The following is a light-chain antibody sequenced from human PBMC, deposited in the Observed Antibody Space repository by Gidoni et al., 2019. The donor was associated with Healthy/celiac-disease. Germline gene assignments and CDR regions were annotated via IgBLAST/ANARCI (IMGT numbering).Light chain of an antibody. Sequence: QSVLPQPPSLSVAPAPSVTISCTGSSSNIGAGYDVHWYQQLPGTAPKLLIYGNSNRPAGVPYRFSGSKSGTSASLAITGLQAEDEADYYCQSYDSSLSGSYVFGTGTKVTVL. CDR1: SSNIGAGYD. CDR3: QSYDSSLSGSYV. CDR2: GNS. J-gene: IGLJ1*01. V-gene: IGLV1-40*01.